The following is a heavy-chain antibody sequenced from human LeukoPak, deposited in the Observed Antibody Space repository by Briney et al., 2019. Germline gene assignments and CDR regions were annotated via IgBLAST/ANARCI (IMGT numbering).Heavy chain of an antibody. V-gene: IGHV3-23*01. CDR1: GFTSSSYA. D-gene: IGHD3-3*01. Sequence: GGSLRLSCAASGFTSSSYAMSWVRQAPGKGLEWVSAISGSGGSTYYADSVKGRFTISRDNSKNTLYLQMNSLRAEDTAVYYCAKDQYYDFWSGYPKEDYYYYGMDVWGQGTTVTVSS. J-gene: IGHJ6*02. CDR3: AKDQYYDFWSGYPKEDYYYYGMDV. CDR2: ISGSGGST.